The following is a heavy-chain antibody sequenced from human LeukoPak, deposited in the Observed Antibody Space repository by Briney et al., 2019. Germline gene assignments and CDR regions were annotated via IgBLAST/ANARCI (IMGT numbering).Heavy chain of an antibody. CDR3: AKATNTYYYDSSGYYPYYYYYGMDV. J-gene: IGHJ6*02. CDR2: ISGSGGST. Sequence: GGSLRLSCAASGFTFSSYAMSRVRQAPGKGLEWVSAISGSGGSTYYADSVKGRFTISRDNSKNTLYLQMNSLRAEDTAVYYCAKATNTYYYDSSGYYPYYYYYGMDVWGQGTTVTVSS. D-gene: IGHD3-22*01. CDR1: GFTFSSYA. V-gene: IGHV3-23*01.